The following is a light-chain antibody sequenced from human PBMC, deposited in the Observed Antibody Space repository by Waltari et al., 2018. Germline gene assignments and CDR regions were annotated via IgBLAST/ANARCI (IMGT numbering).Light chain of an antibody. CDR3: LQVDSFPRT. V-gene: IGKV1-12*01. J-gene: IGKJ1*01. Sequence: DIQMTQSPSSVSASVGDRVTLTCRASQGISSRLAWYQQKPGKAPKLLIYDASSLHSGVPSRFSVSGSGIEFTLTISSLQPEDCATYYCLQVDSFPRTFGQGTKVEVK. CDR2: DAS. CDR1: QGISSR.